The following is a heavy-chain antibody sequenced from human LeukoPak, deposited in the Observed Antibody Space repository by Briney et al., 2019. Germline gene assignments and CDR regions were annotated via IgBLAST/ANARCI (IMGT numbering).Heavy chain of an antibody. D-gene: IGHD3-10*01. CDR2: IYHSGST. CDR1: GYSISSGYY. V-gene: IGHV4-38-2*02. Sequence: SETLSLTCTVSGYSISSGYYWGWIRQPPGKGLEWIGSIYHSGSTYYNPSLKSRVTISVDTSKNQFSLKLSSVTAADTAVYYCAGTMVRGVTNYYFDYWGQGTLVTVSS. J-gene: IGHJ4*02. CDR3: AGTMVRGVTNYYFDY.